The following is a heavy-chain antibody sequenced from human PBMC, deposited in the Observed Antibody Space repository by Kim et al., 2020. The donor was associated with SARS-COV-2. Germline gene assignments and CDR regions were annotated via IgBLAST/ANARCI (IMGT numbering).Heavy chain of an antibody. V-gene: IGHV3-74*01. CDR2: INNDGTNT. CDR1: GFTFTNYW. Sequence: GGSLRLSCVASGFTFTNYWPHWVRQVPGKGLVWVAGINNDGTNTYYADSVKGRFTISRDNAKNMVYLQMNNLGAEDTAVYYCTTAFEFCGQGTLVTVSS. J-gene: IGHJ4*02. CDR3: TTAFEF.